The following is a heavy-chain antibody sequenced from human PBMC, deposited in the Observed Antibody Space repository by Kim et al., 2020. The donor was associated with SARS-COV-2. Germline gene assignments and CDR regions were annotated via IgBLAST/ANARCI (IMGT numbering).Heavy chain of an antibody. D-gene: IGHD1-1*01. J-gene: IGHJ5*02. Sequence: SETLSLTCTVSGGSISSGGYYWSWIRQHPGKGLEWIGYIYYSGSTYYNPSLKSRVTISVDTSKNQFSLKLSSVTAADTAVYYCARWYDYPENWFDPWGQGTLVTVSS. CDR3: ARWYDYPENWFDP. CDR1: GGSISSGGYY. CDR2: IYYSGST. V-gene: IGHV4-31*03.